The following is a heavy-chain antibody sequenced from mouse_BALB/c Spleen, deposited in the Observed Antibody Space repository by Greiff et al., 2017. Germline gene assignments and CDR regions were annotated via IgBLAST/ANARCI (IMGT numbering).Heavy chain of an antibody. Sequence: VKLMESGAELMKPGASVKISCKATGYTFSSYWIEWVKQRPGHGLEWIGEILPGSGSTNYNEKFKGKATFTADTSSNTAYMQLSSLTSEDSAVYYCARSTLYGKGFAYWGQGTLVTVSA. D-gene: IGHD2-1*01. CDR2: ILPGSGST. CDR1: GYTFSSYW. V-gene: IGHV1-9*01. J-gene: IGHJ3*01. CDR3: ARSTLYGKGFAY.